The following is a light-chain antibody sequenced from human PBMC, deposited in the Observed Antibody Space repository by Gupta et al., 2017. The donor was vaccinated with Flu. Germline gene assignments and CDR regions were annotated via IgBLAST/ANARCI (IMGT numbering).Light chain of an antibody. J-gene: IGKJ1*01. CDR2: DAS. V-gene: IGKV3-15*01. CDR1: RSVRSF. CDR3: EQEDNWPCT. Sequence: PATLSGSPGEMATLCCRASRSVRSFLAWYQQRRGQTARLLISDASTRSTRFPARFSGGGTGTEITVTVSNRHTVDYAVYYCEQEDNWPCTFGQGTKVEIK.